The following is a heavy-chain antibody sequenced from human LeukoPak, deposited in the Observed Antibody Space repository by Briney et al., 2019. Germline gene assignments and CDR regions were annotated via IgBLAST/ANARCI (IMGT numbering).Heavy chain of an antibody. CDR1: GGSISSGNYH. CDR3: ARVYYSNSYDYWYFDL. V-gene: IGHV4-61*02. Sequence: SETLSLTCTVSGGSISSGNYHWSWIRQPAGKGLEWIGRIYTGGSTNYNPSLKSRVTISVDTSKNQFSLKLSSVTAADTAVYYCARVYYSNSYDYWYFDLWGRGTLVTVSS. J-gene: IGHJ2*01. D-gene: IGHD6-13*01. CDR2: IYTGGST.